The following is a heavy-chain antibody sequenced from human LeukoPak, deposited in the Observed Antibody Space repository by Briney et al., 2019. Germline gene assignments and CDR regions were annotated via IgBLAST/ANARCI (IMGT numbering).Heavy chain of an antibody. Sequence: ASVKVSCKASGYTFTSYAMNWVRQAPGQGLEWMGWINAGNGNTKYSQKFQGRVTITRDTSASTAYMELSSLRSEDTAVYYCARDGAAYGYAFDIWGQGTMVTVSS. CDR3: ARDGAAYGYAFDI. J-gene: IGHJ3*02. V-gene: IGHV1-3*01. CDR2: INAGNGNT. CDR1: GYTFTSYA. D-gene: IGHD4-17*01.